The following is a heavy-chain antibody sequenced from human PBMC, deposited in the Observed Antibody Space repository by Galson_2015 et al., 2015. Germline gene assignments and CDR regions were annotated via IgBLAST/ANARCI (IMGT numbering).Heavy chain of an antibody. V-gene: IGHV3-23*01. J-gene: IGHJ3*02. Sequence: SLRLSCAASGFTFSTYAMSWVRQAPGKGLEWVSTISGGGDYIFYADSVKGRFTISRDNSKNTLYLQMNSLRAEDTALYYCAKGTGVAAPETRAFDIWGQGTMVAVSS. CDR2: ISGGGDYI. CDR1: GFTFSTYA. CDR3: AKGTGVAAPETRAFDI. D-gene: IGHD3/OR15-3a*01.